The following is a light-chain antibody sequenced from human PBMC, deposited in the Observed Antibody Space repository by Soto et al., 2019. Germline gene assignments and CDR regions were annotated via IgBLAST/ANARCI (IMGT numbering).Light chain of an antibody. CDR1: QSVSSN. CDR3: LHEGYSLWT. CDR2: GAS. V-gene: IGKV3-15*01. J-gene: IGKJ1*01. Sequence: EIVMTQSPSTLSASPGERATISCRASQSVSSNLAWYQQKPGQAPKLLIYGASTRPTGIPARYSGSGSGTVFILTSSILEAEDVTMYCCLHEGYSLWTFGQGTKVDI.